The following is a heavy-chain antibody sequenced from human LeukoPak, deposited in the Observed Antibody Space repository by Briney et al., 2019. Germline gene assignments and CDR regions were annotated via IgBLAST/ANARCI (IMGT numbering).Heavy chain of an antibody. CDR1: GYTFTSYY. V-gene: IGHV1-46*01. CDR3: ARDRRGYCSSTSCSNWFDP. J-gene: IGHJ5*02. D-gene: IGHD2-2*01. CDR2: INPSGGST. Sequence: GASVKVSCKASGYTFTSYYMHWVRQAPGQGLEWMGIINPSGGSTSYAQKFQGRVTMTRDTSTSTVYMELSSPRSEDTAVYYCARDRRGYCSSTSCSNWFDPWGQGTLVTVSS.